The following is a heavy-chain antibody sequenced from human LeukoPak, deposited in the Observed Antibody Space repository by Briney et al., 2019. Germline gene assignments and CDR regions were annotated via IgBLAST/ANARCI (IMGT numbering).Heavy chain of an antibody. CDR3: ASWRTESSLYGMDV. D-gene: IGHD1-1*01. CDR1: GGTFSSYA. V-gene: IGHV1-69*01. J-gene: IGHJ6*02. Sequence: ASVKVSCKASGGTFSSYAISWVRQAPGQGLEWMGGIIPIFGTANYAQKFQSRVTITADESTGTAYMELSSLRSEDTAVYYCASWRTESSLYGMDVWGQGTTVTVSS. CDR2: IIPIFGTA.